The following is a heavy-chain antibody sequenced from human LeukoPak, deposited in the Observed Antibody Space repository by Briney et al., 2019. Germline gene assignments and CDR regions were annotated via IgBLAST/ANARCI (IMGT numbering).Heavy chain of an antibody. Sequence: SETLSLTCTVSGGSISSYYWSWIRQPPGKGLEWIGSIYYSGSTYYNPSLKSRVTISVDTSKNQFSLKLSSVTAADTAVYYCATTYYDFWGFDPWGQGTLVTVSS. J-gene: IGHJ5*02. CDR1: GGSISSYY. CDR2: IYYSGST. V-gene: IGHV4-59*05. D-gene: IGHD3-3*01. CDR3: ATTYYDFWGFDP.